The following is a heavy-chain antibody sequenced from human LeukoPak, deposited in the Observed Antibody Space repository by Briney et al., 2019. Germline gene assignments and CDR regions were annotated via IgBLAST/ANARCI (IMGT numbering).Heavy chain of an antibody. Sequence: GGSLRLSCAASGFTLSSYAMSWVRQAPGKGLEWVSAISGSGGSTYYADSVKGRFTISRDNSKNTLYLQMNSLRAEDTAVYYCAKVGSGYYTSPDYWGQGTLVTVSS. CDR3: AKVGSGYYTSPDY. V-gene: IGHV3-23*01. CDR2: ISGSGGST. CDR1: GFTLSSYA. D-gene: IGHD3-22*01. J-gene: IGHJ4*02.